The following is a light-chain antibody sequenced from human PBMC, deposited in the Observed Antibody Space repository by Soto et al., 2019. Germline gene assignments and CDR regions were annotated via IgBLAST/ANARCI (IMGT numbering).Light chain of an antibody. J-gene: IGLJ3*02. Sequence: QSVLTQPASGSGSPGQSSTFSCTGSSDDIGNFNLVSWYQQYPGKAPKLILYEVNKRPLGVSDRFSGSKSGNTASLTISGLQAEDEADYHCCSYAGSRWVFGGGTKVTVL. CDR3: CSYAGSRWV. CDR2: EVN. CDR1: SDDIGNFNL. V-gene: IGLV2-23*02.